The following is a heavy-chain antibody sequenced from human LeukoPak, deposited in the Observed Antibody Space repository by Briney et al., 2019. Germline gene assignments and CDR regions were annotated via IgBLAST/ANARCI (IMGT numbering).Heavy chain of an antibody. CDR3: ATIAGSSSH. D-gene: IGHD6-6*01. CDR2: IYYSGST. CDR1: GGSMSAYY. Sequence: SETVTLTCTVSGGSMSAYYWTWFGQPPGMGLEWIGYIYYSGSTNYNPSLKSRLTISVDTSKNQFSLRLSSVTAADTAVYYCATIAGSSSHWARETVLTVSS. V-gene: IGHV4-59*08. J-gene: IGHJ4*02.